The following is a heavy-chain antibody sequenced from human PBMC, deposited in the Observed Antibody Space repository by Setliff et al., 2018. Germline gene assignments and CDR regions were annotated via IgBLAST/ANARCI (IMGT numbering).Heavy chain of an antibody. Sequence: ASVKVSCKASGYTFTSYYMHWVRQAPGQGLEWMGIINPSGGSTSYAQKFQGRVTMTRDTSTSTVYMELSSLRSEDTAVCYCARDLVLLGYQLDSWGEGTLVTVSS. CDR2: INPSGGST. CDR3: ARDLVLLGYQLDS. V-gene: IGHV1-46*01. CDR1: GYTFTSYY. J-gene: IGHJ4*02. D-gene: IGHD2-8*01.